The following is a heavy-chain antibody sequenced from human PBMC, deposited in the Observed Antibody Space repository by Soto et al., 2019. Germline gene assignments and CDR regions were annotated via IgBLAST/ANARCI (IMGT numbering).Heavy chain of an antibody. V-gene: IGHV1-18*01. CDR1: GYTFTSYG. CDR2: ISAYNGNT. CDR3: ARLRLRTTVTLNSLPYFDY. Sequence: QVQLVQSGAEVKKPGASVKVSCKASGYTFTSYGISWVRQAPGQGLEWMGWISAYNGNTNYAQKLQGRVTMTTDTSTSTAYMELRSLRSDDTAVYYCARLRLRTTVTLNSLPYFDYWGQGTLVTVSS. D-gene: IGHD4-17*01. J-gene: IGHJ4*02.